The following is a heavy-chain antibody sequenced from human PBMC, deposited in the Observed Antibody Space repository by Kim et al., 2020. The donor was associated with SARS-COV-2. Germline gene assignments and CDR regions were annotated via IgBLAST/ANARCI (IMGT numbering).Heavy chain of an antibody. CDR2: ISASGGRT. V-gene: IGHV3-23*01. Sequence: GGSLRLSCAASGFPFTTYDLNWVRQAPGMGLEWVSVISASGGRTSYAASVKGRFTISRDNSGSTLHLQMFSLRAEDTAIYYCARTGGYEFGSGSYFDHWGQGTLVTVSS. J-gene: IGHJ4*02. CDR3: ARTGGYEFGSGSYFDH. D-gene: IGHD3-10*01. CDR1: GFPFTTYD.